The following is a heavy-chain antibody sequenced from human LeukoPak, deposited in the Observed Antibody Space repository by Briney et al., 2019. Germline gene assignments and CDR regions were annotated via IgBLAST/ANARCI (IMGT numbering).Heavy chain of an antibody. CDR1: GGSISSGGYY. Sequence: SETLSLTCTVSGGSISSGGYYWSWIRQHPGKGLEWIGYIYYGGSTYYSPSLKSRVTISVDTSKNQFSLKLSSVTAADTAVYYCARYGSGSTWFDPWGQGTLVTVSS. J-gene: IGHJ5*02. D-gene: IGHD3-10*01. CDR3: ARYGSGSTWFDP. V-gene: IGHV4-31*03. CDR2: IYYGGST.